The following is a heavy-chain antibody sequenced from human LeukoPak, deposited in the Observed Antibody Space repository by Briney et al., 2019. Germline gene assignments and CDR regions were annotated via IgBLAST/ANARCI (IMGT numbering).Heavy chain of an antibody. V-gene: IGHV4-59*01. CDR1: GGSISSYY. J-gene: IGHJ3*02. CDR3: AREVWYYYDSSGGAATNAFDI. CDR2: IYYSGST. Sequence: PSETLSLICTVSGGSISSYYWSWIRQPPGKGLDWIGYIYYSGSTNYNPSLKSRVTISVDTSKNQFSLELSSVTAADTAVYYCAREVWYYYDSSGGAATNAFDIWGQGTMVTVSS. D-gene: IGHD3-22*01.